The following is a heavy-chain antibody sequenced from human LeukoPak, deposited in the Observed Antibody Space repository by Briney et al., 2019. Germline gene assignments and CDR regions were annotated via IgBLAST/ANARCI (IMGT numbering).Heavy chain of an antibody. CDR1: GYTFTSYG. D-gene: IGHD3-16*01. J-gene: IGHJ4*02. V-gene: IGHV1-18*01. Sequence: GAPVKVSCKASGYTFTSYGISWVRQAPGEGLEWMGWISAYDGNTNYAQKLQGRVTMTTDTSTSTAYMEVRSLRSDDTAGYYYARALYSPFDCWGQGTLVTVSS. CDR3: ARALYSPFDC. CDR2: ISAYDGNT.